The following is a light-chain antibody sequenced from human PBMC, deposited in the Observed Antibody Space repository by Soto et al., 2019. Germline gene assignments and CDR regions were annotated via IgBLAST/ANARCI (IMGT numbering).Light chain of an antibody. J-gene: IGLJ1*01. V-gene: IGLV2-14*03. Sequence: QSVLTQPASVSGFPGQSITISCTGTSSDVGGYNSVSWYQHHPGKAPKLMIFDVSDRPSGVSSRFSGSKSGNTASLTISGLQAEDEADYYCSSYTTSSTPHYVFGPGTKVTV. CDR1: SSDVGGYNS. CDR2: DVS. CDR3: SSYTTSSTPHYV.